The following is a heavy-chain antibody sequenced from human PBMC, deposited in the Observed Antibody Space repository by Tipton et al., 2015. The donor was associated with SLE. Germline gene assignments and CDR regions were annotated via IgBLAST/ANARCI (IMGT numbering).Heavy chain of an antibody. Sequence: TLSLTCSVSGGSINVYYWSWVRQPPGKGLEWIGYVSYSGSTNYNPSLQSRVTISVDTSKNQISLKLRSVTAADTAVYYCAGTPWLVRFEYWGQGTLVNVSP. V-gene: IGHV4-59*08. D-gene: IGHD6-19*01. CDR1: GGSINVYY. CDR2: VSYSGST. J-gene: IGHJ4*02. CDR3: AGTPWLVRFEY.